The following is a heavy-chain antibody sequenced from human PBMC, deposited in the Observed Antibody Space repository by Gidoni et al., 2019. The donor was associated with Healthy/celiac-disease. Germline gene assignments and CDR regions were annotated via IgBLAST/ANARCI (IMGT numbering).Heavy chain of an antibody. Sequence: QLQLQESGPGLVKPSETLSLTCTVSGGSISSSSYYWGWIRQPPGKGLEWIGSIYYSGVTYYNPSLKSRVTISVDTSKNQFSLKLSSVTAADTAVYYCARQWTPDGDYAGYYYGMDVWGQGTTVTVSS. D-gene: IGHD4-17*01. CDR3: ARQWTPDGDYAGYYYGMDV. J-gene: IGHJ6*02. CDR2: IYYSGVT. CDR1: GGSISSSSYY. V-gene: IGHV4-39*01.